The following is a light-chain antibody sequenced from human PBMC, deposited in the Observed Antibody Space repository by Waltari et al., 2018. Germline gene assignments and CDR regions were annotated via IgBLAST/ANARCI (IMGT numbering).Light chain of an antibody. J-gene: IGLJ2*01. Sequence: SALTQPDSVSGSPGQSITISCSGISSDSGGYEYASWYQQHPGKAPKVIIYDVNNRPAGVSNRFSGAKSGGSASLTISGLQAEDEADYYCSSVASSTTGIFGGGTKVTVL. CDR2: DVN. CDR3: SSVASSTTGI. V-gene: IGLV2-14*03. CDR1: SSDSGGYEY.